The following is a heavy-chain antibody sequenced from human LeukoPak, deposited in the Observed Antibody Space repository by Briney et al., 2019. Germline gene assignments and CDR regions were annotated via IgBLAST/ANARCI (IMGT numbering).Heavy chain of an antibody. CDR2: LHYSGST. V-gene: IGHV4-61*01. D-gene: IGHD3-10*01. J-gene: IGHJ5*02. CDR3: ARAPTSTMVRGKNWFDP. CDR1: GGSISSGSYY. Sequence: SETLSLTCTVSGGSISSGSYYWSWIRQPPGKGLEWIGYLHYSGSTNYNPSLKSRVTISVDTSKNQFSLKLSSVTAEDTAVYYCARAPTSTMVRGKNWFDPWGQGTLVTVSS.